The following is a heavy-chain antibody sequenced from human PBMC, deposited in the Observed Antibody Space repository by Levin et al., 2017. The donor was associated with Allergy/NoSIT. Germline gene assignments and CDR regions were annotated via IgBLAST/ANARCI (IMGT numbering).Heavy chain of an antibody. CDR1: GYSFTSYW. Sequence: GESLKISCKGSGYSFTSYWIGWVRQMPGKGLEWMGIIYPGDSDTRYSPSFQGQVTISADKSISTAYLQWSSLKASDTAMYYCARHVRPMTTVVHDAFDIWGQGTMVTVSS. CDR2: IYPGDSDT. D-gene: IGHD4-23*01. J-gene: IGHJ3*02. CDR3: ARHVRPMTTVVHDAFDI. V-gene: IGHV5-51*01.